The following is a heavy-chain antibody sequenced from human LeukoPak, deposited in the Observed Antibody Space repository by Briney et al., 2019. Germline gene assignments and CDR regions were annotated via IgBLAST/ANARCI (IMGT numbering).Heavy chain of an antibody. V-gene: IGHV3-53*01. CDR2: LYNDAFDSAT. Sequence: GGSLRLSCAASGFSFSSAWMSWVRQAPGKGLEWVSNLYNDAFDSATHYADSVKGRFTISRDNSQNTLYLQMNSLRAEDTAMYYCAREIGGGLHYFHSWGQGTPVTVSS. CDR1: GFSFSSAW. D-gene: IGHD1-26*01. J-gene: IGHJ4*02. CDR3: AREIGGGLHYFHS.